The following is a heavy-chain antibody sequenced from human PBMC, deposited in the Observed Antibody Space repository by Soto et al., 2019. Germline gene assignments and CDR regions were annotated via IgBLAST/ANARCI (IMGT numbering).Heavy chain of an antibody. CDR1: GFTFSNAW. V-gene: IGHV3-15*01. Sequence: GGSLRLSCAASGFTFSNAWMSWVRQAPGKGLEWVGRIKSKTDGGANDYAAPVEGSFTILRGDSKNTLHLQMNSLKTEDTTVYYCTTDRGELLWEGIDYWGQGTLVTVSS. CDR3: TTDRGELLWEGIDY. J-gene: IGHJ4*02. D-gene: IGHD2-2*01. CDR2: IKSKTDGGAN.